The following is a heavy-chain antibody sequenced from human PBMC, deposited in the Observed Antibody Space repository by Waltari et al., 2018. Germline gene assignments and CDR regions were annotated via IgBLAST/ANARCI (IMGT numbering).Heavy chain of an antibody. CDR2: GSANNGNR. V-gene: IGHV1-18*01. D-gene: IGHD2-2*01. Sequence: QVQLVQSGAEVKKPGASVKVSCKASGYTFTSYGIGWVRQAPGKGLEWVGWGSANNGNRYLEPRVQSRLTLTTDSSTTTAYMELTSLTFDDTAVYYCARGGLELGSAYHYNGMDVWGQGTTVIVS. CDR1: GYTFTSYG. CDR3: ARGGLELGSAYHYNGMDV. J-gene: IGHJ6*02.